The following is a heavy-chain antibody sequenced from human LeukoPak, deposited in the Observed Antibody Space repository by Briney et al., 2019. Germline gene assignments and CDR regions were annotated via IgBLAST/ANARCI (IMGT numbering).Heavy chain of an antibody. CDR3: AKSFYYDSSGFIANGVFDV. V-gene: IGHV3-9*01. CDR2: ISGNNGSI. Sequence: SLRLSCAASGFNFEGYAMHWVRQVPGKGLEWVAGISGNNGSIGYADSVKGRFTISRNNARDFLDLQMNSLRAEDTALYYCAKSFYYDSSGFIANGVFDVWGQGTMVTVSS. CDR1: GFNFEGYA. J-gene: IGHJ3*01. D-gene: IGHD3-22*01.